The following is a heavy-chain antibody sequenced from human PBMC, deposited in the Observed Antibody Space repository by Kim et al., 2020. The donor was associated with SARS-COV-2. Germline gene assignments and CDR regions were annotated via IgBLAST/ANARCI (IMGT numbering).Heavy chain of an antibody. V-gene: IGHV5-10-1*01. J-gene: IGHJ4*02. CDR3: ARQGTTAITGFDY. Sequence: YSPSFQGHVTISADKSISTAYLQWSSLKASDTAMYYCARQGTTAITGFDYWGQGTLVTVSS. D-gene: IGHD2-8*02.